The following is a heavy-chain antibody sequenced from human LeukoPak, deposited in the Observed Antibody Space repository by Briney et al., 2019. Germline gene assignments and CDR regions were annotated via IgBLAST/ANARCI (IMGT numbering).Heavy chain of an antibody. V-gene: IGHV4-61*02. CDR3: ARAYYDSSGYYSNWYFGL. D-gene: IGHD3-22*01. CDR2: IYTSGST. J-gene: IGHJ2*01. CDR1: GGSISSGSYY. Sequence: SETLSLTCTVSGGSISSGSYYWSWIRQPAGKGLEWIGRIYTSGSTNYNPSLKSRVTISVDTSKNQFSLKLSSVTAADTAVYYCARAYYDSSGYYSNWYFGLWGRGTLVTVSS.